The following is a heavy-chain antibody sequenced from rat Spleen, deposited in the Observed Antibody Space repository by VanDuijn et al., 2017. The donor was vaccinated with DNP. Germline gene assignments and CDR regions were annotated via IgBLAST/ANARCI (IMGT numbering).Heavy chain of an antibody. CDR2: INTDGGSP. J-gene: IGHJ1*01. D-gene: IGHD1-5*01. CDR1: GFTFSSYW. CDR3: TTDREEYRYNPYWYFDF. V-gene: IGHV5-58*01. Sequence: EVQLVETGGGLVQPGRSLKLSCVASGFTFSSYWMYWIRQAPGKGLEWIASINTDGGSPYYRDSVKGRFTISRDNAKIPLYLQMDSLRSEDTATYYCTTDREEYRYNPYWYFDFWGPGTMVTVSS.